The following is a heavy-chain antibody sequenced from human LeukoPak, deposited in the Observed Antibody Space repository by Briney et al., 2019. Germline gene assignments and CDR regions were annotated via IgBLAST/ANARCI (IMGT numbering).Heavy chain of an antibody. Sequence: PSQTLSLTCAVSGGSISSGGYSWSWIRQPPGKGLEWIGYIYHSGSTYYNPSLKSRVTISVDRSKNQFSLKLSSVTAADTAVYYCARVRGYSYGYSFDYWGQGTLVTVSS. CDR3: ARVRGYSYGYSFDY. CDR1: GGSISSGGYS. D-gene: IGHD5-18*01. J-gene: IGHJ4*02. V-gene: IGHV4-30-2*01. CDR2: IYHSGST.